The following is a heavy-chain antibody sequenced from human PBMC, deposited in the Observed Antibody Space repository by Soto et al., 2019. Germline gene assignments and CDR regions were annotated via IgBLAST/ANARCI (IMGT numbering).Heavy chain of an antibody. D-gene: IGHD2-2*01. V-gene: IGHV4-30-2*01. CDR1: GGSISSGGYS. CDR2: IYHSGST. CDR3: ARGKYCSSTSCHPSPWFDP. J-gene: IGHJ5*02. Sequence: PSETLSLTXAVSGGSISSGGYSWSWIRQPPGKGLEWIGYIYHSGSTYYNPSLKSRVTISVDRSKNQFSLKLSSVTAADTAVYYCARGKYCSSTSCHPSPWFDPWGRGTLVTVS.